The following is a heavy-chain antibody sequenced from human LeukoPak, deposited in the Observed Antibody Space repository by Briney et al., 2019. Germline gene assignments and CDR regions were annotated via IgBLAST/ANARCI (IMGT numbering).Heavy chain of an antibody. CDR3: ARGDGYNFFDY. D-gene: IGHD5-24*01. CDR2: LFCCSPT. J-gene: IGHJ4*02. Sequence: GGSLRLSCAASGFTLSSYNMSWVRQAPRKGLEWVSVLFCCSPTYYPDSVKGRFTISRDNSENTLYLQMKSLRAEDTAVYYCARGDGYNFFDYWGQGTLVPVFS. V-gene: IGHV3-53*01. CDR1: GFTLSSYN.